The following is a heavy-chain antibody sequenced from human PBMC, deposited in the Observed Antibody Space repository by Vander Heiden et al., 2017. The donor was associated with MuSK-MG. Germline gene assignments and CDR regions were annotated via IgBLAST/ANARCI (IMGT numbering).Heavy chain of an antibody. V-gene: IGHV4-34*01. CDR3: ARAGKGAHYYYYYYMDV. J-gene: IGHJ6*03. D-gene: IGHD6-13*01. Sequence: QVQLQQWGAGLLKPSETLSLTCAVYGGSFSGYYWSWIRQPPGKGLEWIGEINHSGSTNYNPSLKSRVTISVDTSKNQFSLKLSSVTAADTAVYYCARAGKGAHYYYYYYMDVWGKGTTVTVSS. CDR1: GGSFSGYY. CDR2: INHSGST.